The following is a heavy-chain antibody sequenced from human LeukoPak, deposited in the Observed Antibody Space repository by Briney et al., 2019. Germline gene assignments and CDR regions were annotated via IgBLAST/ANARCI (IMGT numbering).Heavy chain of an antibody. V-gene: IGHV4-59*12. J-gene: IGHJ4*02. Sequence: SETLSLTCTVSGGSISSYYWSWIRQPPGKGLEWIGYIYYSGSTNYNPSLKSRVTISVDTSKNQFSLKLSSVTAADTAVYYCASSGGLYGDYDYWGQGTLVTVSS. D-gene: IGHD4-17*01. CDR3: ASSGGLYGDYDY. CDR2: IYYSGST. CDR1: GGSISSYY.